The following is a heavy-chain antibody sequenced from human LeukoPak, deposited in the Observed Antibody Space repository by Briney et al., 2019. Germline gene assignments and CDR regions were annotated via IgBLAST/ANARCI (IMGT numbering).Heavy chain of an antibody. CDR3: ARDPYDSSGYPDY. CDR2: ISYDGSNK. J-gene: IGHJ4*02. Sequence: GGSLRLSCAASGFTFSSYAMHWVRQAPGKGLEWVAVISYDGSNKYYADSEKGRFTISRDNSKNTLYLQMNSLRAEDTAVYYCARDPYDSSGYPDYWGQGTLVTVSS. V-gene: IGHV3-30*01. D-gene: IGHD3-22*01. CDR1: GFTFSSYA.